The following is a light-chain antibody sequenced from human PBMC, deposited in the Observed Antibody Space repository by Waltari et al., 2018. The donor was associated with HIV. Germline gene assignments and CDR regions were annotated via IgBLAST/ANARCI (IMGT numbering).Light chain of an antibody. V-gene: IGLV1-47*01. CDR2: RNN. CDR3: AAWDDSLSGVV. Sequence: QSVLTQPPSASGTPGQRVTISCSGSSSNIGSNYVYWYQQLPGTAPKLLIYRNNHRPAGVPDRFSGSKSCTSASLAISGLRSEDEADYYCAAWDDSLSGVVFGGGTKLTVL. CDR1: SSNIGSNY. J-gene: IGLJ2*01.